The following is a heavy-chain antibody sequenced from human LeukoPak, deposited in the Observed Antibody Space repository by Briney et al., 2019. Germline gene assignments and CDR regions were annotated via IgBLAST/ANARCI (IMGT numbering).Heavy chain of an antibody. V-gene: IGHV3-30*03. Sequence: GRSLRLSCAASGFTFSSYGMHWGRQAPGKGLEWVEVISYDGSNKYYADSVKGRFTISRDNFKNTLYLQMNSLRAEDTAVYYCARETYGYSYYFDYWGQGTLVTVSS. CDR2: ISYDGSNK. J-gene: IGHJ4*02. CDR3: ARETYGYSYYFDY. D-gene: IGHD5-24*01. CDR1: GFTFSSYG.